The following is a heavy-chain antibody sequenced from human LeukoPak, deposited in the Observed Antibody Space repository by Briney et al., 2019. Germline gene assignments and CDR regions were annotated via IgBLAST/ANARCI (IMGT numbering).Heavy chain of an antibody. CDR3: ARSGDSSGYYYYYYYMDV. Sequence: SETLSLTCTVSGGSISNYYWSWIRQPPGKGLEWIGFIYYSGSTYYNPSLKSRVTISVDTSKNQFSLKLSSVTAADTAVYYCARSGDSSGYYYYYYYMDVWGKGTTVTVSS. D-gene: IGHD3-22*01. CDR1: GGSISNYY. CDR2: IYYSGST. V-gene: IGHV4-59*08. J-gene: IGHJ6*03.